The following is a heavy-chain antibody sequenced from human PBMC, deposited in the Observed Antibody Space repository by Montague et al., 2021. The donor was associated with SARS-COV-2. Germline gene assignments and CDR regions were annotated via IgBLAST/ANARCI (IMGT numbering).Heavy chain of an antibody. Sequence: SETLSLTCTVSGDSINTYYWSWIRQPPGKGLEWIGRIFYTGSINYNPSLQSRVTISLDTSKSQFSLKVTSVTAADTAVYYCAREVAGAYFYCDVDVWGQGTLVTVSS. J-gene: IGHJ6*02. D-gene: IGHD6-19*01. CDR3: AREVAGAYFYCDVDV. CDR1: GDSINTYY. CDR2: IFYTGSI. V-gene: IGHV4-59*12.